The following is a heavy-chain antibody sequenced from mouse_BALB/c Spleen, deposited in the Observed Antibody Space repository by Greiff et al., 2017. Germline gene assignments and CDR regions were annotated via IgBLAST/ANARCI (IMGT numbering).Heavy chain of an antibody. CDR2: INPYNDGT. J-gene: IGHJ4*01. CDR3: ARKNYDYDEGMDY. CDR1: GYTFTSYV. Sequence: EVKLLESGPELVKPGASVKMSCKASGYTFTSYVMHWVKQKPGQGLEWIGYINPYNDGTKYNEKFKGKATLTSDKSSSTAYMELSSLTSEDSAVYYCARKNYDYDEGMDYWGQGTSVTVSS. D-gene: IGHD2-4*01. V-gene: IGHV1-14*01.